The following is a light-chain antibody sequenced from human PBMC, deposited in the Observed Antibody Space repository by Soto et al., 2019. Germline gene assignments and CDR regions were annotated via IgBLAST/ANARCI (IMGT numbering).Light chain of an antibody. CDR2: DAS. J-gene: IGKJ5*01. Sequence: EIVFTQSPATLSLSPGERATLSCRASQSVSSYLAWYQQKPGQAPRLLIYDASNRATGIPARFSGSGSGTDFTITISSLEPEDFAVYYCQQRSNWPPSITFGQGTRLEI. CDR3: QQRSNWPPSIT. V-gene: IGKV3-11*01. CDR1: QSVSSY.